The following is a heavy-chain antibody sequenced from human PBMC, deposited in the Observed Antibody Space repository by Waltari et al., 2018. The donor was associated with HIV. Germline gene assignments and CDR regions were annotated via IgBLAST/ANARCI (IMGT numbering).Heavy chain of an antibody. V-gene: IGHV3-33*01. J-gene: IGHJ4*02. D-gene: IGHD6-6*01. CDR1: GFTFGSYG. Sequence: VQLMESGGGVVQPGKSLRLSCATSGFTFGSYGIHWVRQAPAKGVEGGAVIKYDGSNKFYAEAVKGRFLISRDNSKNTLFLQMNSLRDEDTGLYYCARDKAPYSSSSAVDYWGQGTLVTVS. CDR3: ARDKAPYSSSSAVDY. CDR2: IKYDGSNK.